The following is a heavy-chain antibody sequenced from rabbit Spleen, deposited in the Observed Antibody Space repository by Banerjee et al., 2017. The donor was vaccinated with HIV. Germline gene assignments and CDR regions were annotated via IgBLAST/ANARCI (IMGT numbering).Heavy chain of an antibody. V-gene: IGHV1S45*01. CDR2: IYTGSSGSF. Sequence: QEQLVESGGGLVQPEGSLTLTCTASGFSFSSSYYMCWVRQAPGKGLEWIGCIYTGSSGSFYYASWANGRLTISKTSSTTVTLQMTSLTAADTATYWCARTTYSAGDGLAYFRLWGPGTLVTVS. D-gene: IGHD7-1*01. CDR1: GFSFSSSYY. J-gene: IGHJ4*01. CDR3: ARTTYSAGDGLAYFRL.